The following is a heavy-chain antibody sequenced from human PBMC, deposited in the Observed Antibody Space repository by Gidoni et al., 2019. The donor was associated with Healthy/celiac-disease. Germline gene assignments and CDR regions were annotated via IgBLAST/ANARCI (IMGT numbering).Heavy chain of an antibody. CDR3: AKVEGLWELRPRSLFDY. V-gene: IGHV3-30*18. CDR2: ISYDGSNK. D-gene: IGHD1-26*01. J-gene: IGHJ4*02. Sequence: QVQLVESGGGVVQPGRSLRLYCAASGFTFSTYGMHWVRQATGKGLEWVAVISYDGSNKYYADSVKGRFTISRDNSKNTLYLQMNSLRAEDTAVYYCAKVEGLWELRPRSLFDYWGQGTLVTVSS. CDR1: GFTFSTYG.